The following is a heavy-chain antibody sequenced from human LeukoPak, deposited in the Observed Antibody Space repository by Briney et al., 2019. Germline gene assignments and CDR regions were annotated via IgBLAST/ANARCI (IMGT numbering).Heavy chain of an antibody. CDR1: GYTFTGYY. Sequence: ASVKVSCKASGYTFTGYYMHWVRQAPGQGLEWMGWISAYNGNTNYAQKLQGRVTMTTDTSTSTAYMELSSLRSDDTAIYYCARGRPESPFDPWGQGTLVTVSS. J-gene: IGHJ5*02. CDR2: ISAYNGNT. CDR3: ARGRPESPFDP. D-gene: IGHD1-1*01. V-gene: IGHV1-18*04.